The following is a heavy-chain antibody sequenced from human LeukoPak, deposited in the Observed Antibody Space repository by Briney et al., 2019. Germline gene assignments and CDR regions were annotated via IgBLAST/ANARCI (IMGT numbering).Heavy chain of an antibody. CDR3: ARELGGTRFDP. CDR1: GFNFNNYA. CDR2: ISDNGRNK. V-gene: IGHV3-30*04. J-gene: IGHJ5*02. Sequence: GGSLRLSCSPSGFNFNNYAIHWVRQAPGKGLEWVSVISDNGRNKYYADSVKGRFTISRDNSKNTVSLQINSLRSEDTAVYFCARELGGTRFDPWGQGTLVTVSS. D-gene: IGHD3-16*01.